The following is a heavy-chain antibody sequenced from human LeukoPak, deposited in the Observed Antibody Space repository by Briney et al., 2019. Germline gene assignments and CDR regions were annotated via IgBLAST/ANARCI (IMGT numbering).Heavy chain of an antibody. CDR1: GDSFSGNNY. CDR2: IYRSGAT. CDR3: VRNSGYSDLNY. D-gene: IGHD3-22*01. Sequence: PSETLSLTCAVSGDSFSGNNYWTWVRQPPGKGLEWIGEIYRSGATNYNPSLKSRVTVSQDKSKNQFSLKLNSVTAADTAIYYCVRNSGYSDLNYWGQGVLVTVSS. V-gene: IGHV4-4*02. J-gene: IGHJ4*02.